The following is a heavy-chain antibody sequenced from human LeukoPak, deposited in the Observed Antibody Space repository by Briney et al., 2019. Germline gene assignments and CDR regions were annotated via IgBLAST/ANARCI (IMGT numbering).Heavy chain of an antibody. Sequence: GGSLRLSCAASGFTVSSNYMTWVRQAPGKGLEWVSVVYGGDTTYYADSVKGRFTISRENARNSLYLQMNSLRVGDTAVYYCARAVPLARGVNYYDYWGQGTLVTVSS. J-gene: IGHJ4*02. V-gene: IGHV3-66*01. CDR3: ARAVPLARGVNYYDY. D-gene: IGHD3-10*01. CDR1: GFTVSSNY. CDR2: VYGGDTT.